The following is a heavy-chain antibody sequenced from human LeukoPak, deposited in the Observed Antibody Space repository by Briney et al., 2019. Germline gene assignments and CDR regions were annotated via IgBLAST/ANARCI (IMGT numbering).Heavy chain of an antibody. V-gene: IGHV1-69*04. CDR1: GGTFSSYA. Sequence: ASVKVSCRASGGTFSSYAISWVRQAPGQGLEWMGRIIPILGIANYAQKFQGRVTITADKSTSTAYMELSSLRSEDTAVYYCAAQDSSSLHYWGQGTLVTVSS. D-gene: IGHD6-13*01. J-gene: IGHJ4*02. CDR3: AAQDSSSLHY. CDR2: IIPILGIA.